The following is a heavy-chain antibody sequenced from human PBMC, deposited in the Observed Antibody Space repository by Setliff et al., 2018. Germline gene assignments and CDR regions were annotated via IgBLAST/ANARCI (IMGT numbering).Heavy chain of an antibody. CDR2: ISWDGGST. CDR1: GFTFDDYA. J-gene: IGHJ4*02. V-gene: IGHV3-43D*04. D-gene: IGHD1-26*01. Sequence: GGSLRLSCAASGFTFDDYAMHWVRQAPGKGLEWVSLISWDGGSTYYADSVKGRFTISRDNSKNSLYLQMNSLRAEDTALYYCAKGGYSGSHYFDYWGQGTLVTVSS. CDR3: AKGGYSGSHYFDY.